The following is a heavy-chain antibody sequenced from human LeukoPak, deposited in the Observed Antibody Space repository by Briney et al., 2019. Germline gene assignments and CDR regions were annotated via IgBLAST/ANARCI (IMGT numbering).Heavy chain of an antibody. J-gene: IGHJ5*02. CDR2: IWHDGSDE. CDR3: AGEVVRDVSGVDYTWLDP. Sequence: SLRLSCAASGFNFNTYGMHWVRQTPGKGLEWVAVIWHDGSDEYYADSVKGRFTISRDNSKSLVHLQMDSLRDEDTAVYYCAGEVVRDVSGVDYTWLDPWGQGTLVFVS. D-gene: IGHD2-8*01. CDR1: GFNFNTYG. V-gene: IGHV3-33*01.